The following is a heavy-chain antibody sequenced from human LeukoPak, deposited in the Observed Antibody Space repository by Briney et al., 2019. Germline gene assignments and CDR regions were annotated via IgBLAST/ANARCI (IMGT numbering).Heavy chain of an antibody. V-gene: IGHV4-59*01. CDR3: ARVVVGARGGYYFDY. J-gene: IGHJ4*02. CDR1: GGSISSYY. D-gene: IGHD1-26*01. CDR2: IYYSGST. Sequence: SETLSLTCTVSGGSISSYYWSWIRQPPGKGLEWIGYIYYSGSTNYNPSLKSRVTISVDTSKNQFSLKLSSVTAADTAVYYCARVVVGARGGYYFDYWGQGILVTVSS.